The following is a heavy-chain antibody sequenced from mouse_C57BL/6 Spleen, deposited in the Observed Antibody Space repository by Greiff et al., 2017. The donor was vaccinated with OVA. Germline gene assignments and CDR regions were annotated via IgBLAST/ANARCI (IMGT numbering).Heavy chain of an antibody. CDR1: GYTFTSYW. V-gene: IGHV1-52*01. J-gene: IGHJ2*01. D-gene: IGHD3-1*01. CDR2: IDPSDSET. CDR3: ARSGSKSHFDY. Sequence: QVQLQQPGAELVRPGSSVKLSCKASGYTFTSYWMHWVKQRPIQGLEWIGNIDPSDSETHYNQKFKDKATLTVDKSSSTAYMQLSSLTSEDSAVYYCARSGSKSHFDYWGQGTTLTVSS.